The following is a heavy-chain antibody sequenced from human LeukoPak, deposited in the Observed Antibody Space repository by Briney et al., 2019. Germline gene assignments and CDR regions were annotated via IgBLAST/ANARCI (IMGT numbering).Heavy chain of an antibody. CDR3: ARGIFGDKHDAFDI. D-gene: IGHD3-3*01. J-gene: IGHJ3*02. CDR2: ISAYNGNT. V-gene: IGHV1-18*01. Sequence: ASVKVSCTASGYTFTSYGISWVRQAPGQGLEWMGWISAYNGNTNYAQKLQGRVTMTTDTSTSTAYMELRSLRSDDTAVYYCARGIFGDKHDAFDIWGQGTMVTVSS. CDR1: GYTFTSYG.